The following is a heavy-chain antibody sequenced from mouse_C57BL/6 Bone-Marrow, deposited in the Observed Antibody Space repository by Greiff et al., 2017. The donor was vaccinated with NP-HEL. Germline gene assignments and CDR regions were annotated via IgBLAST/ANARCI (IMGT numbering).Heavy chain of an antibody. J-gene: IGHJ4*01. Sequence: EVQGVESGGGLVQSGRSLRLSCATSGFTFSDFYMEWVRQAPGKGLEWIAASRNKANDYTTEYSASVKGRFIVSRDTSQSILYLQMNALRAEDTAIYYCARDAFGDDGPYYAMDYWGQGTSVTVSS. V-gene: IGHV7-1*01. CDR2: SRNKANDYTT. CDR1: GFTFSDFY. CDR3: ARDAFGDDGPYYAMDY. D-gene: IGHD2-3*01.